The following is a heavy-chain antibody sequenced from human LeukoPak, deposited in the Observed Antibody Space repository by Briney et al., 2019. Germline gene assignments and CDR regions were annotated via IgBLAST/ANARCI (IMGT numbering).Heavy chain of an antibody. Sequence: SETLSLTCSVSGGSISSYYWSWIRQPPGKGLEWIGYIYYSGSTNYNPSLKSRVTISVDTSKNQFSLKLSSVTAADTAVYYCARGGARGYADYWGQGTLVTVSS. CDR1: GGSISSYY. CDR3: ARGGARGYADY. J-gene: IGHJ4*02. CDR2: IYYSGST. V-gene: IGHV4-59*01. D-gene: IGHD5-18*01.